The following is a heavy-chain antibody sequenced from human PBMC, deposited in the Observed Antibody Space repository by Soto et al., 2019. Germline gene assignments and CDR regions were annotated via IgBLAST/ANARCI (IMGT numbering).Heavy chain of an antibody. CDR3: ARSIPGTTSFDS. Sequence: EVHLVESGGGLVQPGGSLRLSCAGSGFTFSDYYIDWVRQAPGKGLEWVGRSRDKGNSYSTDYAASVKGRFTVSRDTSKNSLYLQMNSLKADDTALYYCARSIPGTTSFDSWGQGTPFTVSS. CDR1: GFTFSDYY. J-gene: IGHJ4*02. CDR2: SRDKGNSYST. V-gene: IGHV3-72*01. D-gene: IGHD1-7*01.